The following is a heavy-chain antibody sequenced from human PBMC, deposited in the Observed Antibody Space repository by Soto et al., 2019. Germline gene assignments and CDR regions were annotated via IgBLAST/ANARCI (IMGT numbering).Heavy chain of an antibody. CDR2: ISSSGSYI. D-gene: IGHD4-17*01. CDR3: ARDGFTQYGDYLWYLDL. CDR1: AFTFSSFI. Sequence: GGSLRLSCAASAFTFSSFIMHWVRQAPGKGLEWVSSISSSGSYIHYADSVKGRFTISRDNAKNSLYLQMNSLRAEDTAVYYCARDGFTQYGDYLWYLDLWGRGTLVTVSS. V-gene: IGHV3-21*01. J-gene: IGHJ2*01.